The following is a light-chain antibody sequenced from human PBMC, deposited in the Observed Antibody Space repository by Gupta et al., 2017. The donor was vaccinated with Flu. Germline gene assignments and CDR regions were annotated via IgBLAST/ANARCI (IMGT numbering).Light chain of an antibody. V-gene: IGLV1-44*01. CDR3: STWDVRLSAHGVV. CDR1: SNNVGSYS. Sequence: QSALTQEASVSGTVGQKVPLSCTGHSNNVGSYSVGWYQQMSHGAPKTVMFGNSRPSGSPDRFSGSKSGTTASLSISGLYPEDEADYYCSTWDVRLSAHGVVFGGGTKLTVL. J-gene: IGLJ3*02. CDR2: GNS.